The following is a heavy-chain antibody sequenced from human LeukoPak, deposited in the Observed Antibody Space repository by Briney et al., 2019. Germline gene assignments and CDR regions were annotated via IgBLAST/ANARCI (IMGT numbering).Heavy chain of an antibody. D-gene: IGHD3-22*01. J-gene: IGHJ4*02. V-gene: IGHV5-51*01. CDR1: GYSFTSYW. Sequence: GESLKISCKGSGYSFTSYWIGWVRQMPGKGLEWMGIIYPGDSDTRYSPSFQGQVTISADKSISTAYLQWSSLKASDTAMYYCARSGYYYDSSGYYQQPFDYWGQGTLVTVSS. CDR3: ARSGYYYDSSGYYQQPFDY. CDR2: IYPGDSDT.